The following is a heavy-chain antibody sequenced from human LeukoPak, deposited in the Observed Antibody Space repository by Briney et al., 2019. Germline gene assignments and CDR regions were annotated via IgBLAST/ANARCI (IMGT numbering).Heavy chain of an antibody. CDR3: ARGIVVVPAAMGPFDY. V-gene: IGHV1-3*01. J-gene: IGHJ4*02. Sequence: GASVKVSCKASGYTFTSYAMHWVRQAPGQRLEWMGWINAGNGNTKYSQKFRGRVTITRDTSASTAYMELSSLRSEDTAVYYCARGIVVVPAAMGPFDYWGQGTLVTVSS. CDR2: INAGNGNT. CDR1: GYTFTSYA. D-gene: IGHD2-2*01.